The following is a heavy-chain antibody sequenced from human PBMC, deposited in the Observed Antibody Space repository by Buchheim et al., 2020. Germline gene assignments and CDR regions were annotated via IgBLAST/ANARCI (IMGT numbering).Heavy chain of an antibody. V-gene: IGHV4-30-4*01. D-gene: IGHD2-21*01. CDR1: GGSISSGDYY. CDR3: ARVHRVVGRKEGNWFDP. Sequence: QVQLQESGPGLVKPSQTLSLTCTVSGGSISSGDYYWSWIRQPPGKGLEWIGYIYYSGSTYYNPSLKRRVTISVDTSMNQFSLKLSSVTAADTAVYYCARVHRVVGRKEGNWFDPGGQGTL. J-gene: IGHJ5*02. CDR2: IYYSGST.